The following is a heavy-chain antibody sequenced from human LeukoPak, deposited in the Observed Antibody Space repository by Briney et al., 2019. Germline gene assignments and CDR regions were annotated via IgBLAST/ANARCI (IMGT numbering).Heavy chain of an antibody. D-gene: IGHD4-17*01. CDR3: ARYRGGGDYDF. Sequence: GGSLRLSCSASGFSFSSYAMSWVRQAPGKGLEWVATIKQDGNVTYYLDSVNGRFTISRDNAKNSLYLQMNSLRAEDTAVYFCARYRGGGDYDFWGQGTLVTVSS. J-gene: IGHJ4*02. CDR2: IKQDGNVT. CDR1: GFSFSSYA. V-gene: IGHV3-7*04.